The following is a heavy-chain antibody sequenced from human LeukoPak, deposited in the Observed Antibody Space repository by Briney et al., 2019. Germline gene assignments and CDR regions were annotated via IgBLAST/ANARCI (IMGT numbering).Heavy chain of an antibody. V-gene: IGHV3-48*01. J-gene: IGHJ4*02. CDR3: ATYRQVLLPFES. D-gene: IGHD2-8*02. CDR1: GFTFSTYN. Sequence: GGSLRLSCAASGFTFSTYNMNWVRQAPGQGLEWVSYISSSSTTIYYADSVKGRFTISRDSAKNSLYLQMNSLRAEDTAIYYCATYRQVLLPFESWGQGTLVTVSS. CDR2: ISSSSTTI.